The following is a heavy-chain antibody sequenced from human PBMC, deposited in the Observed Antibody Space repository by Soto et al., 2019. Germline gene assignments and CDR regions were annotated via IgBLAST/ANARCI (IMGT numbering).Heavy chain of an antibody. Sequence: EVQLVESGGGLVRPGGSLRLSCAASGFTCSRYCMSWVRQAPGKGLEWVATITQDGSDKYYVDSVRGRFTISRDNAEKSLHLQMNSLRAEDTAVYYCTRGGCNSESHYCVDYWGQGTLVTVSS. D-gene: IGHD1-26*01. CDR2: ITQDGSDK. J-gene: IGHJ4*02. CDR1: GFTCSRYC. CDR3: TRGGCNSESHYCVDY. V-gene: IGHV3-7*01.